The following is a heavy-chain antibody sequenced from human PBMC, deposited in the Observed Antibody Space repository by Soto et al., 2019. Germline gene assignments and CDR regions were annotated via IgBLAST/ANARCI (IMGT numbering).Heavy chain of an antibody. CDR1: GFSLSTSGVG. D-gene: IGHD5-12*01. CDR2: IYWDDDK. CDR3: AHRWCYSGYDYFDY. Sequence: QITLKESGPTLVKPTQTLTLTCTFSGFSLSTSGVGVGWIRQPPGKALEWLALIYWDDDKRYSPSLKSRLTITQDTSKHQVVLTITNMDPVDTATYYCAHRWCYSGYDYFDYWGQGTLVTVSS. J-gene: IGHJ4*02. V-gene: IGHV2-5*02.